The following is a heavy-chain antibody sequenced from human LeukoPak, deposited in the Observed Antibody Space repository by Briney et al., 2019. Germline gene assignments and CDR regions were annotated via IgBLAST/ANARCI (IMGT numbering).Heavy chain of an antibody. V-gene: IGHV4-34*01. J-gene: IGHJ5*02. CDR3: ASSCSGGSCYSAILS. D-gene: IGHD2-15*01. Sequence: SETLSLTCAVYGGSMSAFYWSWIRQPPGKGLEWIGEINHHGSTKYNPSLTGRVIMSIDTSKNQFSLKLSSLTAADSAVYYCASSCSGGSCYSAILSWGQGTLVTVSS. CDR1: GGSMSAFY. CDR2: INHHGST.